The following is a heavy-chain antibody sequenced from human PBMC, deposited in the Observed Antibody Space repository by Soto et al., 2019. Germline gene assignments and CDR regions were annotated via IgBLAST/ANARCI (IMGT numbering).Heavy chain of an antibody. CDR3: ASNHPYPGAHYYDSSGYGYFQH. V-gene: IGHV1-18*01. CDR2: FSAHNGNT. Sequence: GASVKASCKEPGYTLSRHGNNWGRQTSGQRLERKGLFSAHNGNTKYAQKIKGRVTTTPDTYTSTAYVELRSLTSDDTAVYYCASNHPYPGAHYYDSSGYGYFQHWGQGTLVTVSS. J-gene: IGHJ1*01. CDR1: GYTLSRHG. D-gene: IGHD3-22*01.